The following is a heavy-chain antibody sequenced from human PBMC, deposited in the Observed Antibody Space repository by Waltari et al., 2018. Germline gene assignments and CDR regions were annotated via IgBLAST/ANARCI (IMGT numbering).Heavy chain of an antibody. V-gene: IGHV4-39*01. CDR3: ARQAYYYDSSGYRNPFFDI. CDR1: GGSISSSSYY. J-gene: IGHJ3*02. D-gene: IGHD3-22*01. Sequence: QLQLQESGPGLVKPSETLSLTCTVSGGSISSSSYYWGWIRQPPGTGLEWIGSIYYSGSTYYTPSLKSRVTISVDTSKSQFSLKLSSVTAADTAVYYCARQAYYYDSSGYRNPFFDIWGQGTMVTVSS. CDR2: IYYSGST.